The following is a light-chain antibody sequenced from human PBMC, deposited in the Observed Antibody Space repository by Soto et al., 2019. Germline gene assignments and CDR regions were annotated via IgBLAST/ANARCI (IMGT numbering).Light chain of an antibody. V-gene: IGKV1-39*01. Sequence: DIQMTQSPSSLSASAGDRVTITCRASQSISSYLNRYQQKPGKAPKLLIYAASSLQSGVPSRFSGSGSGTDFTLTISSLQPEDFATYYCQQSYSTPRTFGGGTKVEFK. CDR2: AAS. J-gene: IGKJ4*01. CDR3: QQSYSTPRT. CDR1: QSISSY.